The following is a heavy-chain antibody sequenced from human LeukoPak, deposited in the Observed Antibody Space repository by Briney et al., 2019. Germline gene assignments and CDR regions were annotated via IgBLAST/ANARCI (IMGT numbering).Heavy chain of an antibody. V-gene: IGHV3-43*01. CDR2: ISWDRGST. J-gene: IGHJ4*02. CDR3: AKTAPPHFRYGVSFDY. Sequence: KAGGSLRLSCAASGFTFDDYTMHWVRQAPGKGLEWVSLISWDRGSTYYADSVKGRFTISRDNSKNTLYLQMNSLRAEDTAVYYCAKTAPPHFRYGVSFDYWGQGTLVTVSS. CDR1: GFTFDDYT. D-gene: IGHD4-17*01.